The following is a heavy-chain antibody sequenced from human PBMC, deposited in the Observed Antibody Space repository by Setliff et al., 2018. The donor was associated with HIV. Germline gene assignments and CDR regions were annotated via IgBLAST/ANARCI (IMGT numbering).Heavy chain of an antibody. Sequence: GASVKVSCKASGYTFRNFAISWVRQAPGQGLEWMGWISGYNDNTNYAQKFQGRVTITADESTSTAYMELSSLRSEDTAVYYCASTYYHRRAHSITGTTAPFYYMDVWGKGTTVTVSS. CDR2: ISGYNDNT. CDR1: GYTFRNFA. CDR3: ASTYYHRRAHSITGTTAPFYYMDV. J-gene: IGHJ6*03. V-gene: IGHV1-18*01. D-gene: IGHD1-7*01.